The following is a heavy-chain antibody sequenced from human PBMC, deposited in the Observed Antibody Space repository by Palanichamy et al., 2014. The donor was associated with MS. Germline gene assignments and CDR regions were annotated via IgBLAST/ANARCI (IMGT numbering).Heavy chain of an antibody. CDR1: GGSFSDYY. V-gene: IGHV4-34*02. CDR3: VRGGPNTEYWPNFDS. J-gene: IGHJ4*02. CDR2: SNPGGST. D-gene: IGHD2-8*02. Sequence: QVQLQQWGAGLLKPSETLSLTCAVYGGSFSDYYWTWVRQIPGKGLEWIGESNPGGSTNYNPSLKSRVAISLDTSKKQFSLNLRSVTAADTAVYYCVRGGPNTEYWPNFDSWGPGTLVTISS.